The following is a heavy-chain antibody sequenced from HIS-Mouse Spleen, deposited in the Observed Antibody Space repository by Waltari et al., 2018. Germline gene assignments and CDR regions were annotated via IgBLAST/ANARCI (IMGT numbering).Heavy chain of an antibody. CDR2: SSYDGSNK. V-gene: IGHV3-30*04. CDR1: GFTFSSYA. Sequence: QVQLVESGGGVVQPGRSLRLSCAASGFTFSSYAMHWVRQAPGKGLEWVAVSSYDGSNKYHADDGKGRITISRDNSKNTLYLKMNSLRAEDTAVYYCARELWGDSSSWYGYAFDIWGQGTMVTVSS. CDR3: ARELWGDSSSWYGYAFDI. D-gene: IGHD6-13*01. J-gene: IGHJ3*02.